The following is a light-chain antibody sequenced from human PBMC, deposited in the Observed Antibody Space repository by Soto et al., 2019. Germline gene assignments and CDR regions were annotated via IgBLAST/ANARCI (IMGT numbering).Light chain of an antibody. J-gene: IGKJ1*01. CDR1: QDIRNY. CDR3: QHYNSYSEA. V-gene: IGKV1-17*01. CDR2: GAS. Sequence: IQVTHSPTSLCASVVDRVTITCRSSQDIRNYLGWYQQKPGKAPQLLIYGASSLQRGVPSRFSGSGSGTEFTLTISSLQPDDFATYYCQHYNSYSEAFGQGTKVDNK.